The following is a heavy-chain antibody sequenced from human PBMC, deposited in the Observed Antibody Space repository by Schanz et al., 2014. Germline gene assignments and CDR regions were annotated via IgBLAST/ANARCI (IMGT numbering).Heavy chain of an antibody. V-gene: IGHV3-74*01. Sequence: EVQLVESGGGLVQPGGSLRLSCAASGFTFSSHWMHWVRQDPGKGLVWVARINSVGSNTDYADSVKGRFTISRDNSKNTLYLQMSSLRADDTAVYYCAKDAPYPFDLWGRGTLITVSS. CDR1: GFTFSSHW. J-gene: IGHJ2*01. CDR3: AKDAPYPFDL. CDR2: INSVGSNT.